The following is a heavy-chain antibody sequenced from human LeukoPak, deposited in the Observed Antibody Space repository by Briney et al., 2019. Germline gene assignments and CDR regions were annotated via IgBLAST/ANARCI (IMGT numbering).Heavy chain of an antibody. D-gene: IGHD2-21*02. V-gene: IGHV1-8*01. Sequence: ASVKVSCKASGYTFTSDDINWVRQATGQRLEWMAWVNPNIGNTGYAQNFQGRVTMTTNTSITTAYMELSSLRSEDTAVYYCARASKTWMVTAIKDYYFDYWGQGTLVTVAS. J-gene: IGHJ4*02. CDR2: VNPNIGNT. CDR1: GYTFTSDD. CDR3: ARASKTWMVTAIKDYYFDY.